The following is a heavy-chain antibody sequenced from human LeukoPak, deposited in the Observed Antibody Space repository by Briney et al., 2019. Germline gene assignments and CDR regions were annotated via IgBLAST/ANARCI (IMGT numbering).Heavy chain of an antibody. CDR1: GGSMGTYY. J-gene: IGHJ4*02. V-gene: IGHV4-59*08. CDR2: TYYRGST. Sequence: PSETLSLTCSVSGGSMGTYYWTWVRQPPGKGLEWIGYTYYRGSTNYNPSLKSRVTNSEDTAKNQFSLKLTSVTAADTAVYYCARHGAIPEYWGQGSLVIVSS. D-gene: IGHD2-21*01. CDR3: ARHGAIPEY.